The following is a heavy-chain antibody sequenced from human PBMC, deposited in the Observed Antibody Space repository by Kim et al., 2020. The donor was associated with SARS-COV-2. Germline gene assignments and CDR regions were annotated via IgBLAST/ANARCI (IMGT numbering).Heavy chain of an antibody. CDR3: INDIRPGGLGV. V-gene: IGHV3-9*01. J-gene: IGHJ6*02. CDR1: ALKCDEYA. Sequence: GGSLRLSCVGAALKCDEYAMHWVRRRPGKGLEWVSGIYCDGNRPGYADSVKGRFTISRDGAKTSLYLQINDLRSDDTALYYCINDIRPGGLGVWGHGIAVTVAS. CDR2: IYCDGNRP.